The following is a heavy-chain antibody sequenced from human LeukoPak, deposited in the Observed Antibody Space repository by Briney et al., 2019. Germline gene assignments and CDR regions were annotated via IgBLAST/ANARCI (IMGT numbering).Heavy chain of an antibody. Sequence: PGGSLRLSCAASGFIVSTYAMSWVRQAPGKGLEWVSGISGGGGGTYFADSVKGRFTISRDNSKNTLYLQMNSLRVEDTAVYYCAKDFHPDAFDIWGQGTMVTVSS. J-gene: IGHJ3*02. V-gene: IGHV3-23*01. CDR1: GFIVSTYA. CDR3: AKDFHPDAFDI. CDR2: ISGGGGGT.